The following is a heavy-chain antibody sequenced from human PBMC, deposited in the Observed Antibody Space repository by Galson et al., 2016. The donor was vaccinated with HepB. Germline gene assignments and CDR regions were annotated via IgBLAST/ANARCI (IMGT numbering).Heavy chain of an antibody. D-gene: IGHD3/OR15-3a*01. Sequence: SLRLSCAASGFTCSDYYMSWVRQTPGKGLEWVSGISGRGDTTNYVGSVKGRFTVSRDNSKNTLYLQMNSLRGEDTAVYYCAKSLYGGMDYWGQGTMVTVSS. V-gene: IGHV3-23*01. CDR1: GFTCSDYY. J-gene: IGHJ3*01. CDR3: AKSLYGGMDY. CDR2: ISGRGDTT.